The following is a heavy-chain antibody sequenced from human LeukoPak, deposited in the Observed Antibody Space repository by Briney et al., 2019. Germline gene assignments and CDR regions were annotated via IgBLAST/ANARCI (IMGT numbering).Heavy chain of an antibody. Sequence: ASVKVSCKASGYTFTSYGISWVRQAPGQGLEWMGWISVYNDNTNYAQKLQGRVTMTTDTSTTTAYMELRSLRSDDTAAYYCARGIVGVPAAISSFDYWGQGTLVTVSS. V-gene: IGHV1-18*01. D-gene: IGHD2-2*01. J-gene: IGHJ4*02. CDR2: ISVYNDNT. CDR1: GYTFTSYG. CDR3: ARGIVGVPAAISSFDY.